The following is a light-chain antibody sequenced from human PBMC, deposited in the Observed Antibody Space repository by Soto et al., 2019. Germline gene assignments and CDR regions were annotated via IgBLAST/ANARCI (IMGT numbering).Light chain of an antibody. V-gene: IGKV3-20*01. CDR2: GAS. J-gene: IGKJ3*01. CDR3: QQYGSSPFT. CDR1: QTVTSTY. Sequence: EIVLTQSPGTLSLSPGERATLSCRASQTVTSTYLVWYQQKPRQAPMILIYGASSRATGIPDRFSGNGSGTDFTLTISRLEPEDFAVYYCQQYGSSPFTFGPGTKVEVK.